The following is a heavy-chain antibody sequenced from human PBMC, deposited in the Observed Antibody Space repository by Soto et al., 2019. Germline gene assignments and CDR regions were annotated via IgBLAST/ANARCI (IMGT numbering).Heavy chain of an antibody. Sequence: ASLKVSCKASGYTFTGYYMHWVRQAPGQGLEWMGWINPNSGGTNYAQKFQGWVTMTRDTSISTAYMELSRLRSDDTAVYYCVRGPSLGYFQYWGQGTLVTVSS. CDR1: GYTFTGYY. CDR3: VRGPSLGYFQY. J-gene: IGHJ1*01. D-gene: IGHD6-6*01. CDR2: INPNSGGT. V-gene: IGHV1-2*04.